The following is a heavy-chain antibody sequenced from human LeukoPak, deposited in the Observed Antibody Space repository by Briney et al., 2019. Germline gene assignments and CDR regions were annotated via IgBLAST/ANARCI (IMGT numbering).Heavy chain of an antibody. CDR2: ISSSGSTI. CDR3: ASGEKGTAAEVY. J-gene: IGHJ4*02. Sequence: EGSLRLTCAASGFTSSDYYMSWIRQAPGKGLEWVSYISSSGSTIYYADSVKGRLTISRDNAKNSLYLQMNSLRAEDTAVYYCASGEKGTAAEVYWGQGTLVTVSS. D-gene: IGHD6-13*01. CDR1: GFTSSDYY. V-gene: IGHV3-11*01.